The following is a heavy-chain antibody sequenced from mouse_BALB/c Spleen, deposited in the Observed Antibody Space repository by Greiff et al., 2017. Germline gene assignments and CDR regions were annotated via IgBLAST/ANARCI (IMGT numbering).Heavy chain of an antibody. CDR2: ISSGSSTI. V-gene: IGHV5-17*02. CDR3: AREGYYGSSPMDY. Sequence: EVNVVESGGGLVQPGGSRKLSCAASGFTFSSFGMHWVRQAPEKGLEWVAYISSGSSTIYYADTVKGRFTISRDNPKNTLFLQMTSLRSEDTAMYYCAREGYYGSSPMDYWGQGTSVTVSS. J-gene: IGHJ4*01. CDR1: GFTFSSFG. D-gene: IGHD1-1*01.